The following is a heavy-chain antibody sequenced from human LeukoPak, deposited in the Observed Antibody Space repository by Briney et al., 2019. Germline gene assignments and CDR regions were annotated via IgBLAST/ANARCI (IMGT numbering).Heavy chain of an antibody. CDR1: GFAFSIYW. Sequence: GGSLRLSCATSGFAFSIYWMLWVRQAPGKGLVWVSRSGDGSTTTYADSVKGRFTISRDNTKNILYLEMNSLRAEDTAIYYCARSQFDYWGQGILVTVSS. J-gene: IGHJ4*02. CDR2: SGDGSTT. CDR3: ARSQFDY. V-gene: IGHV3-74*01.